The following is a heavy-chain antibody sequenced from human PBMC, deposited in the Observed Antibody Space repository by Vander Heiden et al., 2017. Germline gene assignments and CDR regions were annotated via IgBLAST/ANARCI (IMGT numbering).Heavy chain of an antibody. CDR1: GLTLGDYA. CDR3: SREDITGGSGVRY. Sequence: EVQLVESGEGLVKPGRSLSLSCSASGLTLGDYAMSWFRKAPGKGLEWVGFSRSNAFPGTTEYAASVKGRFTISRDNSKSISYLKIDSLRTEDTAVYYCSREDITGGSGVRYWGQGTLVTVSS. CDR2: SRSNAFPGTT. D-gene: IGHD1-20*01. J-gene: IGHJ4*02. V-gene: IGHV3-49*05.